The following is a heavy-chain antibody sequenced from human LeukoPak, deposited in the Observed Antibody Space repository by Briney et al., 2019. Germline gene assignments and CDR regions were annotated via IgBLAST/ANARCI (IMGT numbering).Heavy chain of an antibody. D-gene: IGHD1-26*01. V-gene: IGHV3-30*18. J-gene: IGHJ4*02. CDR2: LSYDGGSI. CDR1: GFTFSSYG. Sequence: PGRSLRLSCAASGFTFSSYGMHWVRQAPGKGLEWVAVLSYDGGSIYYADSVKGRFTISRDDSKNTLFLQMNSLSAEDTAVYYCAKQEIGTTWSVGYWGQGTLVTVSS. CDR3: AKQEIGTTWSVGY.